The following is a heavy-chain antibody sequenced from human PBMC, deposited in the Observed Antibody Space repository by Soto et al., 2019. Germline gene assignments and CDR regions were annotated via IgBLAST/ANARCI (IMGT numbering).Heavy chain of an antibody. Sequence: ASVKVSCKASGGTFSSYAISWVRQAPGQGLEWMGGIIPIFGTANYAQKFQGRVTITADKSTSTAYMELSSLRTEDTAVYYCARDWVYCSGGSCYSAYYGMYVWGQGSTVPVAS. D-gene: IGHD2-15*01. CDR2: IIPIFGTA. CDR3: ARDWVYCSGGSCYSAYYGMYV. CDR1: GGTFSSYA. J-gene: IGHJ6*02. V-gene: IGHV1-69*06.